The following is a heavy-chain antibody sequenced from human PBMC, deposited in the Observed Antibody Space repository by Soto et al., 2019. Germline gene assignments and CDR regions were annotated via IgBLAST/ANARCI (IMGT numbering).Heavy chain of an antibody. CDR3: ARDLSGSSWSNGYYYYYMDV. CDR2: INAGNGNT. J-gene: IGHJ6*03. Sequence: ASVKVSCKASGYTFTSYAMHWVRQAPGQRLEWMGWINAGNGNTKYSQKFQGRVTITRDTSASTAYMELSSLRSEDTAVYYCARDLSGSSWSNGYYYYYMDVWGKGTTVTVSS. CDR1: GYTFTSYA. V-gene: IGHV1-3*01. D-gene: IGHD6-13*01.